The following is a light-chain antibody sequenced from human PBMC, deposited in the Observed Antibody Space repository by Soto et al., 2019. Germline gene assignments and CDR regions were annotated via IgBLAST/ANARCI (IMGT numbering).Light chain of an antibody. Sequence: SYELTQPLSVSVALGQTARITCGGNNIGSKNVHWHQQKPGQAPVLVIYRDSNRPSGIPERFSGSNSGNTATLTISRAQAGDEADYYCQVWDSINYVFCNGTKLTV. CDR2: RDS. J-gene: IGLJ1*01. CDR1: NIGSKN. V-gene: IGLV3-9*01. CDR3: QVWDSINYV.